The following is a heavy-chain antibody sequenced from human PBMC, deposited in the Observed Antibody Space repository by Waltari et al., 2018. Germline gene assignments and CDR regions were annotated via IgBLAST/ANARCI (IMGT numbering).Heavy chain of an antibody. V-gene: IGHV1-3*01. CDR2: INAGNGNT. Sequence: QVQLVQSGAEVKKPGASVKVSCKASGYTFTSYAMYWVRQAPGQRLEWMGWINAGNGNTKYSQKFQGRVTITRDTSASTAYMELSSLRSEDTAVYYCARTPGLYSSGFLFDYWGQGTLVTVSS. CDR3: ARTPGLYSSGFLFDY. CDR1: GYTFTSYA. J-gene: IGHJ4*02. D-gene: IGHD6-19*01.